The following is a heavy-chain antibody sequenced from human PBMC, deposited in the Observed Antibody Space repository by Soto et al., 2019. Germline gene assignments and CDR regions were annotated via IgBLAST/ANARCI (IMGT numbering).Heavy chain of an antibody. V-gene: IGHV3-9*01. CDR1: GFTFDDYA. J-gene: IGHJ6*03. D-gene: IGHD2-2*01. Sequence: EVQLVESGGGLVQPGRSLRLSCAASGFTFDDYAMHWVRQAPGKGLEWVSGISWNSGSIGYADYVKGRFTISRDNAKNSLYLQMNSLRAEDTALYYCAKGGGYCSSTSCYDRFYYYYMDVWGKGTTVTVSS. CDR3: AKGGGYCSSTSCYDRFYYYYMDV. CDR2: ISWNSGSI.